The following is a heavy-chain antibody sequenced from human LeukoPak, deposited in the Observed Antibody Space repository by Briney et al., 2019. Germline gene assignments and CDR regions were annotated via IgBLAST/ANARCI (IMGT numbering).Heavy chain of an antibody. J-gene: IGHJ4*02. V-gene: IGHV3-23*01. Sequence: GGSLRLSCAASGFTFSSYAMSWVRQAPGKGLEWVSAISGNGGSTYYADSVKGRFTISRDNSKNTLYLQMNSLRAEDTAVYYCAKVRLPRPILLWFGESLTVDYWGQGTLVTVSS. D-gene: IGHD3-10*01. CDR2: ISGNGGST. CDR1: GFTFSSYA. CDR3: AKVRLPRPILLWFGESLTVDY.